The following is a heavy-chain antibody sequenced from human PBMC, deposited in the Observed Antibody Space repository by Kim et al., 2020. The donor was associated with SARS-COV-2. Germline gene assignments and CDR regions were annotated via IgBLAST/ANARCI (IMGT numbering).Heavy chain of an antibody. V-gene: IGHV4-39*01. CDR1: GGSISSSSYY. CDR2: IYYSGST. J-gene: IGHJ5*02. CDR3: ARGYWFDP. Sequence: SETLSLTCTVSGGSISSSSYYWGWIRQPPGKGLEWIGSIYYSGSTYYNPSLKSRVTISVDTSKNQFSLKLSSVTAADTAVYYCARGYWFDPWGQGTLVTVSS.